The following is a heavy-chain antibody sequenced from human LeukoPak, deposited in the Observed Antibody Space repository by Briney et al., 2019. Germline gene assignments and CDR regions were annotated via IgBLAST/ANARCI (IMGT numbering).Heavy chain of an antibody. D-gene: IGHD3-22*01. CDR1: GFTLSSYA. V-gene: IGHV3-23*01. CDR2: ISGSAGST. CDR3: AKGRNRGYYYDSSGYSPQPFDY. Sequence: GGSLRLSCAASGFTLSSYAMSWVRQAPGKGLEWVSLISGSAGSTYYADSVKGRFTISRDITKNTLYLQMNSMRAEDTAVYYCAKGRNRGYYYDSSGYSPQPFDYWGQGTLVTVSS. J-gene: IGHJ4*02.